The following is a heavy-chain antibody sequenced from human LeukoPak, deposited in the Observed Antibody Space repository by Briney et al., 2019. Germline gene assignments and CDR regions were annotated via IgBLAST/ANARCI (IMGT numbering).Heavy chain of an antibody. V-gene: IGHV3-48*04. Sequence: PGGSLRLSCAASGFSLSGYSMNWVRQAPGKGLAWVSYISSGSRTIFYADSVKGRFTISRDNAKNSLYLQMNSLRAEDTAVYYCATTPSGSYFHFDYWGQGTLVTVSS. J-gene: IGHJ4*02. D-gene: IGHD1-26*01. CDR2: ISSGSRTI. CDR3: ATTPSGSYFHFDY. CDR1: GFSLSGYS.